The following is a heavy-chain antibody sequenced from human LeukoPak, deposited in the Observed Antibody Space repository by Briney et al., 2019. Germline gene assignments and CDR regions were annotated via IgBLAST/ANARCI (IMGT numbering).Heavy chain of an antibody. CDR1: GFSLSTSGMC. D-gene: IGHD6-13*01. CDR3: AHELGYYYYMDV. V-gene: IGHV2-70*11. Sequence: SGPALVKPTQTLTPTCTFSGFSLSTSGMCVSWIRQPPGKALEWLARIDWDDDRYYSTSLKTRLTISKDTSKNQVVLTMTNMDPVDTATYYCAHELGYYYYMDVWGKGTTVTVSS. J-gene: IGHJ6*03. CDR2: IDWDDDR.